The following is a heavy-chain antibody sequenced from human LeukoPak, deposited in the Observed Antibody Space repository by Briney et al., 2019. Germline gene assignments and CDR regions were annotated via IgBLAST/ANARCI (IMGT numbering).Heavy chain of an antibody. CDR2: ISYDGSNK. Sequence: GRSLRLSCAASGFTFSSYGMHWVRQAPGKGLEWVAVISYDGSNKYYADSVKGRFTISRDNSKNTLYLQMNSLRAEDTAVYYCAKAAEMIRSSSWTVDYWGQGTLVTVSS. CDR1: GFTFSSYG. CDR3: AKAAEMIRSSSWTVDY. J-gene: IGHJ4*02. V-gene: IGHV3-30*18. D-gene: IGHD6-13*01.